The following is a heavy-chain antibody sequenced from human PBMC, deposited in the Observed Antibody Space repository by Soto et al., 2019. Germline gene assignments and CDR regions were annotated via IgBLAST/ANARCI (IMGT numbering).Heavy chain of an antibody. J-gene: IGHJ2*01. D-gene: IGHD3-16*02. Sequence: PSETLSLTCTVPGGSISSGDYYWTWILHPPGKGLEWIGYIYYSGSTNYNPSLSSRVTISVDTSKNQFSLNLSSVTAADTAVYYCARIVESGYTIDFDLWGRGTLVTVSS. CDR3: ARIVESGYTIDFDL. V-gene: IGHV4-30-4*01. CDR1: GGSISSGDYY. CDR2: IYYSGST.